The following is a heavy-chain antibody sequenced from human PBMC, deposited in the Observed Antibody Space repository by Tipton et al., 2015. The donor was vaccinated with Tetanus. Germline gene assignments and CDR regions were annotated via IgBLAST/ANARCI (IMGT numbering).Heavy chain of an antibody. V-gene: IGHV3-15*07. J-gene: IGHJ4*02. CDR3: TTSGIVGSGSRVDY. CDR2: IKSKTDGGTT. CDR1: GLFFKNAW. Sequence: SLRLSCATSGLFFKNAWMNWVRQAPGKGLEWVGRIKSKTDGGTTDYAARVKDRFSISRDDSKNTLFLQMNSLKTEDTAVYYCTTSGIVGSGSRVDYWGQGTLVTVSS. D-gene: IGHD1-26*01.